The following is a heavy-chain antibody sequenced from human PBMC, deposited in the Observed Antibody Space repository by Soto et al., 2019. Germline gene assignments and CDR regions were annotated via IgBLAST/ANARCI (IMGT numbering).Heavy chain of an antibody. J-gene: IGHJ6*02. D-gene: IGHD1-7*01. CDR3: ARRPNWNYGWTYGMDV. CDR2: INHSGST. CDR1: GGSFSGYY. Sequence: QVQLQQWGAGLLKPSETLSLTCAVYGGSFSGYYWSWIRQPPGKGLEWIGEINHSGSTNYNPSLKSRVTISVDTSKNQFSLKLSSVTAADTAVYYCARRPNWNYGWTYGMDVWGQGTTVTVSS. V-gene: IGHV4-34*01.